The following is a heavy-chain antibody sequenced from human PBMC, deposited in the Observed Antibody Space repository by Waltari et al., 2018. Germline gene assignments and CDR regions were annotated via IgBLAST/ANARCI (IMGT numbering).Heavy chain of an antibody. Sequence: LRLSCAASGFTFSRYWMDWVRQAPGKGLVWVSRINSDGSSTTYADSVKGRFTISRDNAKNTLYVQMNRLRAEDTAVYYCARVATKTYSSPVPGRPYYYGMDVWGQGTTVTVSS. J-gene: IGHJ6*02. CDR3: ARVATKTYSSPVPGRPYYYGMDV. D-gene: IGHD6-19*01. CDR1: GFTFSRYW. V-gene: IGHV3-74*01. CDR2: INSDGSST.